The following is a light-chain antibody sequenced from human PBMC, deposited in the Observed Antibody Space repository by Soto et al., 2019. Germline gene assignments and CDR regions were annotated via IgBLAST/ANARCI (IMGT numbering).Light chain of an antibody. CDR1: QSVSIY. Sequence: EIVFTQSPATLSLSPGERATLSCSASQSVSIYLAWYQQKPGQAPRLLIYDASNRATGIPARFSGSGSGTDFTLTISSLEPEDFAVYYCQQRSNWPPFTFGPGTKVDIK. J-gene: IGKJ3*01. V-gene: IGKV3-11*01. CDR2: DAS. CDR3: QQRSNWPPFT.